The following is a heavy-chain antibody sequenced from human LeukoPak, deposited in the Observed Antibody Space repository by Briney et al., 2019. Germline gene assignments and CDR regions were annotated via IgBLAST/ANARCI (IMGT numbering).Heavy chain of an antibody. D-gene: IGHD2/OR15-2a*01. CDR1: GGSISGYY. J-gene: IGHJ3*02. V-gene: IGHV4-59*01. CDR3: ARGRSGLYFNSLRLDAFHI. CDR2: IYYNGST. Sequence: SETLSLTCTVSGGSISGYYWSWIRQPPGKGLQWVGYIYYNGSTNYNPSLKSRVTISVGNSKNQFFLKLSSVTAADTAVYYCARGRSGLYFNSLRLDAFHIWGQGTMVTVSS.